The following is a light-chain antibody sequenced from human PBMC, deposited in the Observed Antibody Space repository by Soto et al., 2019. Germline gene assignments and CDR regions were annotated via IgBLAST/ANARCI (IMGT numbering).Light chain of an antibody. J-gene: IGKJ4*01. CDR3: QKYNSAPSLT. CDR1: QGISDF. V-gene: IGKV1-27*01. Sequence: DTQMTQSASCLSASVGDRVTITCRASQGISDFLAWYQQKPGKVPKLLIYAASTLQSGVPSRFSGSGSGTDFTLTISSLQPEDVATYYCQKYNSAPSLTFGGGTKVEIK. CDR2: AAS.